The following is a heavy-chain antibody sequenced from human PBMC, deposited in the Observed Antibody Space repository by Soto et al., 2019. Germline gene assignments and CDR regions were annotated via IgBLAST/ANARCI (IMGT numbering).Heavy chain of an antibody. CDR1: GGSFSGYY. D-gene: IGHD1-20*01. Sequence: QVQLQQWGAGLLKPSGTLSLSCAVYGGSFSGYYWSWIRQPPGKGLEWIGEINHSGSTNYNPSLKSRVTISVDTSKNQFSLKLSSVTAADTAVYYCARVGFNWNDDYYGMDVWGQGTTVTVSS. J-gene: IGHJ6*02. CDR2: INHSGST. CDR3: ARVGFNWNDDYYGMDV. V-gene: IGHV4-34*01.